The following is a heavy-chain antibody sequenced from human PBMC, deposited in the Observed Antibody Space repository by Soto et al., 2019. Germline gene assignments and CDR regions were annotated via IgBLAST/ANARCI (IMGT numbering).Heavy chain of an antibody. CDR1: GGTFSSYA. V-gene: IGHV1-69*13. J-gene: IGHJ4*02. CDR3: ARLRGGSYLRKEKIYVFDY. Sequence: GASVKVSCKASGGTFSSYAISWVRQAPGQGLEWMGGIIPIFGTANYAQKFQGRVTITADESTSTAYMELSSLRSEDTAVYYCARLRGGSYLRKEKIYVFDYWGQGTLVTVSS. D-gene: IGHD1-26*01. CDR2: IIPIFGTA.